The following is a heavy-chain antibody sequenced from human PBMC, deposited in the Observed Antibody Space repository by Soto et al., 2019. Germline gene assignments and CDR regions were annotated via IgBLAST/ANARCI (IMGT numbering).Heavy chain of an antibody. V-gene: IGHV4-31*01. CDR3: AGGGVRGVITRTRDYYGMDV. D-gene: IGHD3-10*01. CDR2: IYYSGST. CDR1: GGSSSRGGYY. Sequence: SETLSLTCSVAGGSSSRGGYYRSWIRQHPGKGLEWIGYIYYSGSTYYSPSFQGQVTISADKSISTAYLQWSSLKASDTAMYYCAGGGVRGVITRTRDYYGMDVWGQGTTVTVSS. J-gene: IGHJ6*02.